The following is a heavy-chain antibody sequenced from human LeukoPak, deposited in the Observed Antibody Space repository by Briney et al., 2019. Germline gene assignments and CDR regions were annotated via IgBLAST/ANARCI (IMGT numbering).Heavy chain of an antibody. CDR2: ISRSDDTT. CDR3: AKVFLATVPT. CDR1: GFTLSNYA. V-gene: IGHV3-23*01. D-gene: IGHD4-17*01. Sequence: GGSLRLSCAASGFTLSNYATSWVRQAPGKGLEWVSGISRSDDTTYYADSVRGRFTVSRDNSKNTLNLQMNSLRAEDTAVYYSAKVFLATVPTWGQGTLVTVSS. J-gene: IGHJ5*02.